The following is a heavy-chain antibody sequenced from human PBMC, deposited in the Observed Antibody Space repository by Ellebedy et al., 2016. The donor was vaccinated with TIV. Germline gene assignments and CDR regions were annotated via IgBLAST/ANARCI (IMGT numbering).Heavy chain of an antibody. D-gene: IGHD5-18*01. CDR2: ISISGVNT. Sequence: GESLKISCAASGFTFGFTFSSNAMTWVRQAPGKGLEWVSSISISGVNTYYAESVKGRFTISRDNSKNTLYLQMNSLRVDDTAVYYCAREGDTAMVHGMDVWGQGTTVTVSS. J-gene: IGHJ6*02. CDR1: GFTFGFTFSSNA. CDR3: AREGDTAMVHGMDV. V-gene: IGHV3-23*01.